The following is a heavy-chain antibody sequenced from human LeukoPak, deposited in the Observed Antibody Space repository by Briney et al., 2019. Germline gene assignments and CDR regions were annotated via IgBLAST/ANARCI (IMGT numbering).Heavy chain of an antibody. CDR2: IKQDGSEK. J-gene: IGHJ4*02. V-gene: IGHV3-7*04. D-gene: IGHD1-26*01. CDR1: GFTFSRHW. CDR3: VRRISGSYYSD. Sequence: GGSLRLSCAASGFTFSRHWMHWVRQAPGKGLEWVANIKQDGSEKYYVDSVKGRFTISRDNAESSLYLSTNNQRVEDTALYYCVRRISGSYYSDWGQGTLVTVSS.